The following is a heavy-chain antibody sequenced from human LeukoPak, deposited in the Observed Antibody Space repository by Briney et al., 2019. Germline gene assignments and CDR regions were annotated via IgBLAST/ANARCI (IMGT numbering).Heavy chain of an antibody. J-gene: IGHJ4*02. CDR2: IRYDGSNK. D-gene: IGHD4-17*01. CDR1: GFTFSSYG. Sequence: GGSLRLSCAASGFTFSSYGMHWVRHAPGKGLEWVAFIRYDGSNKYYADSVKGRFTISRDNSKNTLYLQMNSLRAEDTAVYYCAKDKDMTTVFLDYWGQGTLVTVSS. CDR3: AKDKDMTTVFLDY. V-gene: IGHV3-30*02.